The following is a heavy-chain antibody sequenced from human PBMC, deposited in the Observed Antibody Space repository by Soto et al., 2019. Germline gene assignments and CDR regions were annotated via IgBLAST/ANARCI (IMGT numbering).Heavy chain of an antibody. CDR3: AKLGYNDWDFDY. D-gene: IGHD3-22*01. CDR1: GFTFSRYW. CDR2: INQDVSQK. V-gene: IGHV3-7*01. J-gene: IGHJ4*02. Sequence: GGSLRLSCAASGFTFSRYWMAWVRQAPGKGLEWVANINQDVSQKLYVDSVRGRFTISRDNAKNSVYLQMDNLRADDTAVYYCAKLGYNDWDFDYWGQGTLVTVSS.